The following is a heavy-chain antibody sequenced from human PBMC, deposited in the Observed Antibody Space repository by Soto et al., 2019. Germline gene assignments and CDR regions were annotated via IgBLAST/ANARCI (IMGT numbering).Heavy chain of an antibody. D-gene: IGHD6-13*01. Sequence: QVQLVESGGGVVQPGRSLRLSCAASGFTFSSYGMHWVRQAPGKGLEWVAVIWYDGSNKYYADSVKGRFTISRDNSKNTLYLQMNSLRDEDTAVYYCAREGSSSWEINYWGQGTLVTVSS. V-gene: IGHV3-33*01. CDR3: AREGSSSWEINY. CDR2: IWYDGSNK. J-gene: IGHJ4*02. CDR1: GFTFSSYG.